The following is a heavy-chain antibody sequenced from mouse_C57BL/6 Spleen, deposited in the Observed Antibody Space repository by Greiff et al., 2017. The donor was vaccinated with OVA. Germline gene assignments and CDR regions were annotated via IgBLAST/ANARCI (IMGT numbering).Heavy chain of an antibody. V-gene: IGHV5-4*03. CDR1: GFTFSSYA. CDR2: ISDGGSYT. J-gene: IGHJ4*01. CDR3: ARAVTVVDTRYAMDY. Sequence: EVKLMESGGGLVKPGGSLKLSCAASGFTFSSYAMSWVRQTPEKRLAWVATISDGGSYTYSTDNVKGRFTISRDNDENSLYLQMIHLKSEDKAMYYCARAVTVVDTRYAMDYWGQGTSVTVSA. D-gene: IGHD1-1*01.